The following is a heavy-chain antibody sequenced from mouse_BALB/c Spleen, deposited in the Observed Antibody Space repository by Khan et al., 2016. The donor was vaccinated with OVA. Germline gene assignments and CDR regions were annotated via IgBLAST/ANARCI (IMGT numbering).Heavy chain of an antibody. V-gene: IGHV3-2*02. D-gene: IGHD3-1*01. CDR2: INYSGST. CDR3: ARDRAPWYFDV. Sequence: EVKLLESGPGLVKPSQSLSLTCTVTGHSITSDYAWNWIRQFPGNKLEWMGYINYSGSTGYNPSLKSRISITRDTSKNQFFLQLNSVTTEDTATYYCARDRAPWYFDVGGAGTTVTVAA. J-gene: IGHJ1*01. CDR1: GHSITSDYA.